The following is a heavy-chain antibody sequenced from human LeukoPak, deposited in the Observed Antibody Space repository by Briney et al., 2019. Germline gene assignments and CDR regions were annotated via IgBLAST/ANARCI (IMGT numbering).Heavy chain of an antibody. D-gene: IGHD2-2*01. Sequence: GGSLRLSXAASGFTFSSYSMNWVRQAPGKGLEWVSSISSSSSYIYYADSVKGRFTISRDNAKNSLYLQMNSLRAEDTAVYYCAREGCSSTSCYWEDAFDIWGQGTMVTVSS. CDR1: GFTFSSYS. CDR2: ISSSSSYI. CDR3: AREGCSSTSCYWEDAFDI. J-gene: IGHJ3*02. V-gene: IGHV3-21*01.